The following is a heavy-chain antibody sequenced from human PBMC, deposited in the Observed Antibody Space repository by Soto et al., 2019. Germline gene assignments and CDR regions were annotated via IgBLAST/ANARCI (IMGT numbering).Heavy chain of an antibody. CDR1: GFDFGSFG. CDR3: SADPPHTDIGWPV. Sequence: ASVKVSCKASGFDFGSFGIQFLRQTRGRGLEWIGWIVVASGRTNYARQFQGRVAFSRDMSSTTAYMDLYDLKSDDTAVYFCSADPPHTDIGWPVWGQGTTVTVSS. V-gene: IGHV1-58*02. CDR2: IVVASGRT. J-gene: IGHJ6*02.